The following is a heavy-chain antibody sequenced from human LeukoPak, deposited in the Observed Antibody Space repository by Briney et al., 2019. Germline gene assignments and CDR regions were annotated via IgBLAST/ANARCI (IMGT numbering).Heavy chain of an antibody. CDR3: ARSGLWFGELYYYFDY. CDR1: GYTFTGYY. CDR2: INPNSGGT. D-gene: IGHD3-10*01. V-gene: IGHV1-2*02. Sequence: ASVKVSCKASGYTFTGYYMHWVRQAPGQGLEWMGWINPNSGGTNYAQKFQGRVTMTRDTSISTAYMELSRLRSDDTAVYYCARSGLWFGELYYYFDYWGQGTLVTVSS. J-gene: IGHJ4*02.